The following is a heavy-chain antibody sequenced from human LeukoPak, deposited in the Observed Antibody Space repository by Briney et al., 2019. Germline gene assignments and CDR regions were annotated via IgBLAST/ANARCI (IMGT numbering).Heavy chain of an antibody. J-gene: IGHJ4*02. D-gene: IGHD6-19*01. V-gene: IGHV4-59*01. CDR3: ARDRLLYSSGWQRYFDY. Sequence: KPSETLSPTCTVSGGSISCYYWSWIRQPPGKGLEWIGYIYYSGSTNYNPSLKSRVTISVDTSKNQFSLKLSSVTAADTAVYYCARDRLLYSSGWQRYFDYWGQGTLVTVSS. CDR2: IYYSGST. CDR1: GGSISCYY.